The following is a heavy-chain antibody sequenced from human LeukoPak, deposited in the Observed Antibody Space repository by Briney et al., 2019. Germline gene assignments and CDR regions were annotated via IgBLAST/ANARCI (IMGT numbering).Heavy chain of an antibody. CDR2: ISGSGGST. Sequence: GGSLRLSCAASGFIFSSYAMSCVRQAPGKGLEWVSTISGSGGSTYYADSVKGRFTISRDNSKNTVYLQMNSLRAEDTAVYYCAKDRSCIIGVCHGDFDYWGQGTLVTVSS. CDR1: GFIFSSYA. CDR3: AKDRSCIIGVCHGDFDY. D-gene: IGHD2-8*01. J-gene: IGHJ4*02. V-gene: IGHV3-23*01.